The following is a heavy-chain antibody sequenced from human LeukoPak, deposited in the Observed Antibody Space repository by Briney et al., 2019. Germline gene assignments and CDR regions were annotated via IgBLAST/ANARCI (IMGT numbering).Heavy chain of an antibody. D-gene: IGHD6-19*01. CDR1: GYSFTSYW. Sequence: GASLKISCKGSGYSFTSYWIGWVRQLPGKGLEWMGIIYPGDSDTRYSPSFQGQVTISADKSISTAYLQWSSLKASDTAMYYCARLWYSSGSIPNVFDYWGQGTLVTVSS. V-gene: IGHV5-51*01. CDR3: ARLWYSSGSIPNVFDY. CDR2: IYPGDSDT. J-gene: IGHJ4*02.